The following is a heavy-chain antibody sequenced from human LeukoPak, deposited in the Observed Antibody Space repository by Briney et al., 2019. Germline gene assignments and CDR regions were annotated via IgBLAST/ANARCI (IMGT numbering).Heavy chain of an antibody. D-gene: IGHD3-22*01. V-gene: IGHV3-23*01. J-gene: IGHJ4*02. CDR1: GFTFSSYA. Sequence: GGSLRLSCAASGFTFSSYAMSWVRQAPGKGLEWVSAISGSGGSTYYADSVKGRFTISRDNSKNTLYLQMNSLRAEDTAVYYCAKMLYYYDSSGYYDYWGQGTLVTVSS. CDR3: AKMLYYYDSSGYYDY. CDR2: ISGSGGST.